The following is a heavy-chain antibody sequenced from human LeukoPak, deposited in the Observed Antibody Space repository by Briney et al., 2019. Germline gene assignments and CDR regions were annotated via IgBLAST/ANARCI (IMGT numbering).Heavy chain of an antibody. V-gene: IGHV3-33*01. D-gene: IGHD2-2*01. CDR1: GFTFSSSG. Sequence: GGSLRLSCAASGFTFSSSGIDWVRQAPGKGLEWVAVIGYDGSNKYYADSVQGRFTISRDNSKNTLFLQMNSLRAEDTAVYYCARGVGSTTYYAMDVWGQGTTVTVSS. CDR3: ARGVGSTTYYAMDV. J-gene: IGHJ6*02. CDR2: IGYDGSNK.